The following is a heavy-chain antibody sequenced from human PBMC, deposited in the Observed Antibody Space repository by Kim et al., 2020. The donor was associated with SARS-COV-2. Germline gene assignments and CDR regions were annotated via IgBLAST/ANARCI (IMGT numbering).Heavy chain of an antibody. Sequence: TGNAQKFHGRVTMTRNTSISTAYMELSSLRSEDTAVYYCARDRGLHVNDYWGQGTLVTVSS. D-gene: IGHD2-15*01. CDR2: T. CDR3: ARDRGLHVNDY. J-gene: IGHJ4*02. V-gene: IGHV1-8*01.